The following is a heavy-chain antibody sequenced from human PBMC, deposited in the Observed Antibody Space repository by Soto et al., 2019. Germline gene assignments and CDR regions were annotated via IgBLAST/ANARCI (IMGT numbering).Heavy chain of an antibody. CDR1: GYTFTSYA. D-gene: IGHD1-26*01. J-gene: IGHJ4*02. V-gene: IGHV1-3*05. CDR3: ARDDSGSLDY. CDR2: INAGNGNT. Sequence: QVQLVQSGAEEKKPGASVKVSCKASGYTFTSYAMHWVRQAPGQRLEWMGWINAGNGNTKYSRKFQGRVTITRDTSASTAYMELSSLRSEDTAVYYCARDDSGSLDYWGQGTLVTVSS.